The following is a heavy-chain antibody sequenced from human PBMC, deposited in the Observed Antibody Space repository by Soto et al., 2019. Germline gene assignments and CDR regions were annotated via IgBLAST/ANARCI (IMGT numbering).Heavy chain of an antibody. J-gene: IGHJ4*02. CDR2: ISGRGDNT. CDR1: GFTFSSYV. CDR3: ARDPYCSGGRCYGIEY. V-gene: IGHV3-23*01. Sequence: GESLKISCAASGFTFSSYVMSWVRQAPGKGLEWVSFISGRGDNTDYADSVKGRFTISRDNFENTLYLQMKSLRAEETAVYYCARDPYCSGGRCYGIEYWGQGTLVTVSS. D-gene: IGHD2-15*01.